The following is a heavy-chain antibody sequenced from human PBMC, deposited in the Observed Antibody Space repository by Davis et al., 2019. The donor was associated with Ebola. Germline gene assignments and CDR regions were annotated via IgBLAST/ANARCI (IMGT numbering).Heavy chain of an antibody. V-gene: IGHV1-2*02. CDR2: INPKSGGT. D-gene: IGHD2-15*01. Sequence: AASVKVSCQASGYTFTDYYMHWVRQAPGHGLEWMGWINPKSGGTHYAQKFQGRVTMTRDTSINTAYMELSRLRSDDTAVFYCAREGYCSGGSCYYFDYWGQGTLVTVSS. CDR1: GYTFTDYY. J-gene: IGHJ4*02. CDR3: AREGYCSGGSCYYFDY.